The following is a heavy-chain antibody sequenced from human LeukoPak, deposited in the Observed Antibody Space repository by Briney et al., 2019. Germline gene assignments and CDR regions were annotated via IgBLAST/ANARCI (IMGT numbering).Heavy chain of an antibody. CDR1: GGSISSYY. J-gene: IGHJ4*02. Sequence: SETLSLTCTVSGGSISSYYWSWIRQPPGKGLEWIGYIYYSGSTNCNPSLKSRVTISVDTSKNQFSLKLSSVTAADTAVYYCARRGSSWYNYFDYWGQGTLVTVSS. CDR2: IYYSGST. V-gene: IGHV4-59*01. CDR3: ARRGSSWYNYFDY. D-gene: IGHD6-13*01.